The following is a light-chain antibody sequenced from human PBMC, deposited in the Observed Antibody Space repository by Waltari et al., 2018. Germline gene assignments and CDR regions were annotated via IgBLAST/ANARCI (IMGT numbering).Light chain of an antibody. Sequence: EIVLTQSPGTLSLSPGEGASLSCRASQAVSRSYIAWYQQKPGQAPRLHIYGASSRAPGIPDRFSGSGSGTDFTLTISRLEPEDFAVYYCQLYGNSPRYSFGQGTRLEIK. CDR3: QLYGNSPRYS. CDR1: QAVSRSY. J-gene: IGKJ2*01. V-gene: IGKV3-20*01. CDR2: GAS.